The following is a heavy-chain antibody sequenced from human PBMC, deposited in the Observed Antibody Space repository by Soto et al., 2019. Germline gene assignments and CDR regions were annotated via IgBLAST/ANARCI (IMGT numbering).Heavy chain of an antibody. D-gene: IGHD3-22*01. CDR2: IYYSGST. CDR1: GGSISSGGYY. V-gene: IGHV4-31*03. J-gene: IGHJ3*02. CDR3: ASGQASYDSSGHGAFGI. Sequence: SETLSLTCTVSGGSISSGGYYWSWIRQHPGKGLEWIGYIYYSGSTYYNPSLKSRVTISVDTSKNQFSLKLSSVTAADTAVYYCASGQASYDSSGHGAFGIWGQGTMVTVSS.